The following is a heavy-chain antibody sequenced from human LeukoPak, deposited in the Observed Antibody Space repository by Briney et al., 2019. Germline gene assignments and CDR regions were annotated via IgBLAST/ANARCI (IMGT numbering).Heavy chain of an antibody. V-gene: IGHV3-7*05. CDR2: IKQDGREK. CDR3: TREYTRGWYPYY. Sequence: GGSLRLSCAASGLTFSSYWMTWVRQAPGKGLEWVANIKQDGREKYYVDSVKGRFTISRDNAKNSLYLQMNSLRAGDTAVYYCTREYTRGWYPYYWGQGTLVTVSS. D-gene: IGHD6-19*01. J-gene: IGHJ4*02. CDR1: GLTFSSYW.